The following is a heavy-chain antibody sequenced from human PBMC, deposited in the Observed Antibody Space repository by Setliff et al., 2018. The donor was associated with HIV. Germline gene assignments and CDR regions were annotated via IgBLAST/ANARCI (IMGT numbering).Heavy chain of an antibody. D-gene: IGHD5-12*01. CDR1: GGSISSSSYY. Sequence: KPSETLSLTCTVSGGSISSSSYYWGWIRQPPGKGLEWIGSIYYSGSTYYNPSLKSRVTISVDTLKNQFSMKLSSVIAADTAVYCCARDLNRGYSGYVYNWFDPWGQGTLVTVSS. CDR2: IYYSGST. J-gene: IGHJ5*02. V-gene: IGHV4-39*07. CDR3: ARDLNRGYSGYVYNWFDP.